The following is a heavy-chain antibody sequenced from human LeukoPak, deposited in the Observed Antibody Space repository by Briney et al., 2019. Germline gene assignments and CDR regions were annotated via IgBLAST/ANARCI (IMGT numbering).Heavy chain of an antibody. CDR1: GFTFTTYW. Sequence: TGGSLRLSCAASGFTFTTYWMTWVRQAPGKGLEWVANIKQDGSEQYYVDSVKGRFTISRDNAKNSVFLQMNSLRAEDTAVYYCARARYCSTTRCNYMDVWGQGTTVTVSS. J-gene: IGHJ6*03. V-gene: IGHV3-7*01. D-gene: IGHD2-2*01. CDR3: ARARYCSTTRCNYMDV. CDR2: IKQDGSEQ.